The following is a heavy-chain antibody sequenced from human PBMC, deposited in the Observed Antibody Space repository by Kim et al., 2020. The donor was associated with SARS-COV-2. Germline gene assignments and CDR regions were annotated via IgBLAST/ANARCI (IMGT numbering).Heavy chain of an antibody. CDR2: IGGGGRET. J-gene: IGHJ4*02. CDR3: GKDQRGYNSPVGV. Sequence: GGSLRLSCGGSGFTFSYYGMSWVRQAPGKGLEWVAGIGGGGRETDYADSVRGRFIISRDNTKNTLYLQMNSLRVEETADYYCGKDQRGYNSPVGVWGLGT. CDR1: GFTFSYYG. D-gene: IGHD1-1*01. V-gene: IGHV3-23*01.